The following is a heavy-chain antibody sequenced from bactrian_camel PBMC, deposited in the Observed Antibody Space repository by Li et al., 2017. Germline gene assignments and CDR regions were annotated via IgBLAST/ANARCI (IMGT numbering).Heavy chain of an antibody. V-gene: IGHV3S53*01. Sequence: HVQLVESGGGSVQAGGSLRLSFAASGPTYSTTCMGWFRQIPGKAREGVAAVDDDATTKYDNSVKGRFTISYDYGETTLYLQMNNLKPEDTAMFYCAAGPDGSDLNTASDFDNWGQGTQVTVS. D-gene: IGHD6*01. CDR2: VDDDATT. J-gene: IGHJ6*01. CDR1: GPTYSTTC. CDR3: AAGPDGSDLNTASDFDN.